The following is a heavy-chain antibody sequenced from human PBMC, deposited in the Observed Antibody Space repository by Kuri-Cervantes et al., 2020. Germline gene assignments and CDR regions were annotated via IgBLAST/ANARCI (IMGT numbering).Heavy chain of an antibody. Sequence: SVKVSCKASGCTFSSYAISWVRQAPGQGLEWMGGIIPIFGTANYAQKFQGRVTITTDESTSTAYMELSSLRSEDTAVYYFARDWGIAVAGTKGDAFDIWGQGTMVTVSS. CDR3: ARDWGIAVAGTKGDAFDI. CDR2: IIPIFGTA. V-gene: IGHV1-69*05. J-gene: IGHJ3*02. D-gene: IGHD6-19*01. CDR1: GCTFSSYA.